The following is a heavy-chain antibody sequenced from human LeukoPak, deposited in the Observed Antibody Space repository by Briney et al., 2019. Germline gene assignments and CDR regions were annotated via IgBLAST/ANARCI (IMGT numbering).Heavy chain of an antibody. D-gene: IGHD3-10*01. J-gene: IGHJ5*02. Sequence: ASVKVSCKASGYSFTDYYMHWVRQAPGQGLEWMGWINPNSGGTNYAQKFQGRVTMTRDTSISTAYMELSRLRSDDTAVYYCARDRGLRMVRGPMEGPWGQGTLVTVSS. CDR2: INPNSGGT. V-gene: IGHV1-2*02. CDR3: ARDRGLRMVRGPMEGP. CDR1: GYSFTDYY.